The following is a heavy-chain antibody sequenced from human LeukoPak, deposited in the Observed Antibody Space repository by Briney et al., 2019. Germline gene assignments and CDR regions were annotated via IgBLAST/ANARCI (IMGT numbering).Heavy chain of an antibody. CDR1: GFTFSSYG. J-gene: IGHJ4*02. V-gene: IGHV3-30*02. Sequence: GGSLRLSCAASGFTFSSYGMHWVRQAPGKGLEWVAFIRYDGSNKYYAGSVKGRFTISRDNSKNTLYLQMNSLRAEDTAVYYCAKDGVLKVDTAILWGQGTLVTVSS. CDR2: IRYDGSNK. CDR3: AKDGVLKVDTAIL. D-gene: IGHD5-18*01.